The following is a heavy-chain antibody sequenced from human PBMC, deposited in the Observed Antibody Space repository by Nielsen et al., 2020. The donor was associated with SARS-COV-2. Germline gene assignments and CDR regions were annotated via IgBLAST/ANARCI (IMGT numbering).Heavy chain of an antibody. CDR1: GGSISSYY. CDR2: IYYSGST. Sequence: SETLSLTCTVSGGSISSYYWSWIRQPPGKGLEWIGYIYYSGSTNYNPSLKSRVTISVDTSKNQFSLKLSSVTAADTAVYYCARVVVVPAAIPSRYYYGMDVWGQGTTVTVSS. J-gene: IGHJ6*02. V-gene: IGHV4-59*01. D-gene: IGHD2-2*01. CDR3: ARVVVVPAAIPSRYYYGMDV.